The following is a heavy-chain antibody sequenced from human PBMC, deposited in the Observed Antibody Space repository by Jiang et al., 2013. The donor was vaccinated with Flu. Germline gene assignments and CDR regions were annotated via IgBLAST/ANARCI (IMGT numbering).Heavy chain of an antibody. Sequence: CAASGFTLWRLCHDWVRQAPGKGLEWVSTISTSGSGTYYADSVKGPVHHLQRRFQEHPVSANEQPESPRDTALYYCAKGGTYTGKVDYWGQGTLVSVSS. J-gene: IGHJ4*02. CDR2: ISTSGSGT. CDR1: GFTLWRLC. D-gene: IGHD1-1*01. CDR3: AKGGTYTGKVDY. V-gene: IGHV3-23*01.